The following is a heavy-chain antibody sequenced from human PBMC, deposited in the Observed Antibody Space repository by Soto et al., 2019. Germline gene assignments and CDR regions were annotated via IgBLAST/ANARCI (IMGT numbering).Heavy chain of an antibody. CDR2: ISYDGSNK. V-gene: IGHV3-30*18. CDR3: AKARAYYYDSSALGAY. CDR1: GFTFSSYG. Sequence: QVQLVESGGGVVQPGRSLRLSCAASGFTFSSYGMHWVRQAPGKGLEWVAVISYDGSNKYYAYSVKGRFTISRDNSKNTLYLQMNSRRAEDTAVYYCAKARAYYYDSSALGAYWGQGSLVTVSS. J-gene: IGHJ4*02. D-gene: IGHD3-22*01.